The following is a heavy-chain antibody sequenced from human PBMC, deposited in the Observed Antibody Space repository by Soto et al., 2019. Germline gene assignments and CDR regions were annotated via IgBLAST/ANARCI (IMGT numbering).Heavy chain of an antibody. V-gene: IGHV4-30-4*07. Sequence: NPSETLSLTCAVSGGSISSAGYSGSWIRQPPGKGLEWIGYIYYSGSTYYNPSLKSRVTISVDTSKNQSSLKLSSMTAADTAVYYCARHNYGSGSTYFDYWGQGTRVTVSS. CDR3: ARHNYGSGSTYFDY. CDR1: GGSISSAGYS. CDR2: IYYSGST. D-gene: IGHD3-10*01. J-gene: IGHJ4*02.